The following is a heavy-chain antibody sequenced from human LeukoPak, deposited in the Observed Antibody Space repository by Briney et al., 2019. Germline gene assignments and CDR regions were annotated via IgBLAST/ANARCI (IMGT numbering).Heavy chain of an antibody. CDR2: IYYSGST. D-gene: IGHD2-15*01. V-gene: IGHV4-39*07. CDR3: ARDGVCSGGSCYIGGDY. J-gene: IGHJ4*02. Sequence: PSETLSLTCTVSGGSISSSSYYWGWIRQPPGKGLEWIGSIYYSGSTYYNPSLKSRVTISVDTSKDQFSLKLSSVTAADTAVYYCARDGVCSGGSCYIGGDYWGQGTLVTVSS. CDR1: GGSISSSSYY.